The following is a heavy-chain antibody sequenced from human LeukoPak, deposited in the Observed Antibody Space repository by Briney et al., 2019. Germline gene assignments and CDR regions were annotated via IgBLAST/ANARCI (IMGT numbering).Heavy chain of an antibody. V-gene: IGHV3-30-3*01. CDR3: ARDREDGYNYYFDY. D-gene: IGHD5-24*01. CDR2: ISYDGSNK. J-gene: IGHJ4*02. CDR1: GFTFSSYA. Sequence: PGRSLRLSCAASGFTFSSYAMHWVRQAPGKGLEWVAVISYDGSNKYYAGSVKGRFTISRDNSKNTLYLQMNSLRAEDTAVYYCARDREDGYNYYFDYWGQGTLVTVSS.